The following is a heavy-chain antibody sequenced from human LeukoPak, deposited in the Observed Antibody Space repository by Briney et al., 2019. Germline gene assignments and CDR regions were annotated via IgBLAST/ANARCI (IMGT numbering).Heavy chain of an antibody. V-gene: IGHV3-74*01. Sequence: GGSLRLSCAASGFTFSTYIMTWVRQAPGKGLVWVSRINRDGSRIDHADSVRGRFTISRDNAKNTLYLQMNSLGVEDTAVYYCVRDFVGPDEYWGQGTQVTVSS. CDR1: GFTFSTYI. J-gene: IGHJ4*02. D-gene: IGHD2-21*01. CDR3: VRDFVGPDEY. CDR2: INRDGSRI.